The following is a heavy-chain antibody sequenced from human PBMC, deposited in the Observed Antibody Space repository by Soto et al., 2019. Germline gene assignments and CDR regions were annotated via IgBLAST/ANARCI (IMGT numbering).Heavy chain of an antibody. J-gene: IGHJ5*02. CDR2: IYWDDDK. CDR3: AHKAVMKQYTNNLGFDP. V-gene: IGHV2-5*02. D-gene: IGHD1-1*01. CDR1: GFSLSTSGLG. Sequence: QITLKESGPTLVKPTQTLTLTCTFSGFSLSTSGLGVGWIRQPPGQALEWLALIYWDDDKRYSPSLKSRLTITKDTSKNQVVLTMTNMDPVDTATYYCAHKAVMKQYTNNLGFDPWGQGTLVTVSS.